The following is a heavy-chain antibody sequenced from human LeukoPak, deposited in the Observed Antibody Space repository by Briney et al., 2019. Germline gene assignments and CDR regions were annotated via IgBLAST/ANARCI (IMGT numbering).Heavy chain of an antibody. J-gene: IGHJ4*02. Sequence: AGGSLRLSCAASGYTFCSYAMSWVRQAPGKGLEWGSAISGSGASTYYADSVKGRFTISRDNSKNTLYLQMNSLRAEDTAVYYCAKAFYASSGYSCLDYWGQGSLVTASS. CDR3: AKAFYASSGYSCLDY. CDR1: GYTFCSYA. CDR2: ISGSGAST. D-gene: IGHD3-22*01. V-gene: IGHV3-23*01.